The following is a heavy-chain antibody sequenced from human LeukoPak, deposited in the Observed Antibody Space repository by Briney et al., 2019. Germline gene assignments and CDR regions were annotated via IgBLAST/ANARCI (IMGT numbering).Heavy chain of an antibody. V-gene: IGHV4-38-2*01. D-gene: IGHD3-10*01. Sequence: PSETLSLTCAVSGFSISSGFFWGWLRQPPGKGLEWIGSIFHTGSTYYNPSLNSGVTISVDTSKNQLSLKLRSVTAADTAVYYCARGPDYYGSGRALYFDYWGQGILVTVSS. CDR1: GFSISSGFF. J-gene: IGHJ4*02. CDR3: ARGPDYYGSGRALYFDY. CDR2: IFHTGST.